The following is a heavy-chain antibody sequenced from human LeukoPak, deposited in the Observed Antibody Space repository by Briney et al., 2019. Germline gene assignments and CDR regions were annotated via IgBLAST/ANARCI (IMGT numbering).Heavy chain of an antibody. J-gene: IGHJ3*02. CDR2: IYYSGST. CDR1: GGSISSNDYY. CDR3: ARVGGSVGAPPAGAFDI. V-gene: IGHV4-39*07. Sequence: PSETLSLTCTVSGGSISSNDYYWDWIRQPPGMGLEYIGSIYYSGSTYYNPSLKSQVTISVDTSKNQFSLKLSSVTAADTAVYYCARVGGSVGAPPAGAFDIWGQGTMVTVSS. D-gene: IGHD1-26*01.